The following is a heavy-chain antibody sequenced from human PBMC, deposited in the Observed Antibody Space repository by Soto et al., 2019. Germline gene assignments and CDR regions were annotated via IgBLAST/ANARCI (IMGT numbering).Heavy chain of an antibody. Sequence: EVQLVESGGGLVQPGGSLRLSCAASGFTFSRYDMHWVRQARGKGLEWVSAIGSAGDTYYPGSVKGRFTISGENAKNSVYLQMNSLRVEDTAVYYCARPIYGDYAFDYWGQGTLVTVSS. CDR2: IGSAGDT. CDR3: ARPIYGDYAFDY. V-gene: IGHV3-13*01. D-gene: IGHD4-17*01. J-gene: IGHJ4*02. CDR1: GFTFSRYD.